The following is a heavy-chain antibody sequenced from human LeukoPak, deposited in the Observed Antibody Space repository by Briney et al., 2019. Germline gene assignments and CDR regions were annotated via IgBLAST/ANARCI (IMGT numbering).Heavy chain of an antibody. V-gene: IGHV3-74*01. CDR1: GFTFSSYW. Sequence: GGSLRLSCAASGFTFSSYWMHWVRQAPGKGLVWVSRINSDGSSTSYADSVKRRFTISRDNAKNTLYLQMNSLRAEDTAVYYCARVGHSGSYYAYWGQGTLVTVSS. CDR2: INSDGSST. D-gene: IGHD1-26*01. J-gene: IGHJ4*02. CDR3: ARVGHSGSYYAY.